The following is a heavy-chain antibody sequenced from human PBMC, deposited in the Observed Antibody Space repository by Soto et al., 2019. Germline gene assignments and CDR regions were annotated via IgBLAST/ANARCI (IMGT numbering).Heavy chain of an antibody. Sequence: GGSLRLSCAASGFAFSSYVLHWVRRAPGKGPEWVSAIGTGGDAYYADSVMGRFTISRDNAKNSLYLQMNSLRAEDTAVYYCARGGPQWGWFDPWGQGTLVTVSS. CDR2: IGTGGDA. J-gene: IGHJ5*02. V-gene: IGHV3-13*01. CDR1: GFAFSSYV. D-gene: IGHD6-19*01. CDR3: ARGGPQWGWFDP.